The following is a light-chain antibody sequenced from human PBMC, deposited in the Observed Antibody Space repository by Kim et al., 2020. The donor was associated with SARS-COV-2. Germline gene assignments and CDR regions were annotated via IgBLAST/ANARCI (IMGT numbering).Light chain of an antibody. CDR2: EDD. V-gene: IGLV6-57*04. CDR3: QSYDNSYVV. J-gene: IGLJ2*01. Sequence: NFMLTQPHSVSESPGKTVTISCTRSSGSIARNYVQWYQQRLGSAPTTIIFEDDQRPSGVPDRFSGSIDSSSNSASLTLSGLMTEDEADHYCQSYDNSYVVFGGGTQLTVL. CDR1: SGSIARNY.